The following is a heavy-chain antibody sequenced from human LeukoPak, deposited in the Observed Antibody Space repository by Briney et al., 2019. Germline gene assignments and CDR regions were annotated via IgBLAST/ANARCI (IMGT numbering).Heavy chain of an antibody. CDR3: ARDPDTAMVKGGDY. V-gene: IGHV3-21*01. D-gene: IGHD5-18*01. Sequence: GGSLRLSCAASGFTVSSNYMSWVRQAPGKGLEWVSSISSSSSYIYYADSVKGRFTITRDNAKNSLYLQMNSLRAEDTAVYYCARDPDTAMVKGGDYWGQGTLVTVSS. CDR2: ISSSSSYI. CDR1: GFTVSSNY. J-gene: IGHJ4*02.